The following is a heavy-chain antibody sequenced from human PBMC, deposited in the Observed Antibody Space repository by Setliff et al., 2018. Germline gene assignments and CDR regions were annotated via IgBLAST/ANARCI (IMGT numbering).Heavy chain of an antibody. CDR1: GYSFSDSA. J-gene: IGHJ4*02. Sequence: GASVKVSCKASGYSFSDSAVSWVRQAPGQGLEWMGWISGYSGNTKYAQKFLDRLTMTTDTSTSTAYMELKDLTSDDTALYYCARINFYVSSGFYYASDYWGQGTLVTVSS. CDR3: ARINFYVSSGFYYASDY. D-gene: IGHD3-22*01. V-gene: IGHV1-18*01. CDR2: ISGYSGNT.